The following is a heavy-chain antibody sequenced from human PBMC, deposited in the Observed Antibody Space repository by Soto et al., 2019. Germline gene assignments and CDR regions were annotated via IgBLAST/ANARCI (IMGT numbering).Heavy chain of an antibody. CDR2: IYYSGTT. CDR1: GGSVSSGSYY. D-gene: IGHD3-10*01. Sequence: PSETLSLTCTVSGGSVSSGSYYWSWIRQPPGKGLEWIGYIYYSGTTNYNPSLKSRVTISLDTSKNQFSLKLSSVTAADTAVYFCARDSMGRGVTDYWGQGTLVTVSS. CDR3: ARDSMGRGVTDY. J-gene: IGHJ4*02. V-gene: IGHV4-61*01.